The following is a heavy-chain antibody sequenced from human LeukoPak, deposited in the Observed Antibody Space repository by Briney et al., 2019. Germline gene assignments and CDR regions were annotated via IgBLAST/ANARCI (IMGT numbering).Heavy chain of an antibody. Sequence: KPSETLSLTCTVSGGSISSSSYYWGWIRQPPGKGLEWIGSIHSSGSTYYNPSLKSRVTISVDTSKNQFSLKLSSVTASDTAVYYCAKEMITFGGVIVIPFDYWGQGTLVTVSS. D-gene: IGHD3-16*02. CDR1: GGSISSSSYY. CDR2: IHSSGST. J-gene: IGHJ4*02. CDR3: AKEMITFGGVIVIPFDY. V-gene: IGHV4-39*02.